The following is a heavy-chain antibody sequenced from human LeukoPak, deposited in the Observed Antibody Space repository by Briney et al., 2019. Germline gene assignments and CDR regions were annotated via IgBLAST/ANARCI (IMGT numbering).Heavy chain of an antibody. CDR3: ARLRYHDFWSGYWKYYYYMDV. V-gene: IGHV3-7*01. CDR1: GFTLSSYW. CDR2: IKQDGSEK. D-gene: IGHD3-3*01. Sequence: GGSLRLSCAASGFTLSSYWMSWVRQAPGKGLEWVANIKQDGSEKYYVDSVKGRFTISRDNAKNSLYLQMNSLRAEDTAVYYCARLRYHDFWSGYWKYYYYMDVWGKGTTVTVSS. J-gene: IGHJ6*03.